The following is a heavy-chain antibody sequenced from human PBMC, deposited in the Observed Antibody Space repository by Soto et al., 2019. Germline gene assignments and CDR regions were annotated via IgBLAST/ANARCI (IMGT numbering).Heavy chain of an antibody. CDR3: AKQPALKWLYP. V-gene: IGHV3-23*01. CDR1: TFSFSRYA. Sequence: GGSLRLSCVASTFSFSRYAMSWVRQAPGKGLEWVSGISDSGGSTYYADSVKGRFTISRDKSKNTLYLQMNSLRADDTAVYYCAKQPALKWLYPWGKGTLLTFPS. J-gene: IGHJ5*02. CDR2: ISDSGGST.